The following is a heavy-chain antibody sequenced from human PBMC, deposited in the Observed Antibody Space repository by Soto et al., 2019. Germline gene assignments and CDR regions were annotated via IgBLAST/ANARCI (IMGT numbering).Heavy chain of an antibody. CDR3: ARVAYYCSSTSCYDEPYYYYMDV. Sequence: GGSLRLSCAASGFTFSDYYMSWIRQAPGKGLEWVSYISSSGSTIYYADSVKGRFTISRDNAKNSLYLQMNSLRAEDTAVYYCARVAYYCSSTSCYDEPYYYYMDVWGKGTTVTVSS. D-gene: IGHD2-2*01. CDR1: GFTFSDYY. V-gene: IGHV3-11*01. J-gene: IGHJ6*03. CDR2: ISSSGSTI.